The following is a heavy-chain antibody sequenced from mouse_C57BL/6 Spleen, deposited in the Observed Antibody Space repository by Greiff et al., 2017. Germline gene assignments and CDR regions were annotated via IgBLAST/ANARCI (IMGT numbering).Heavy chain of an antibody. CDR1: GYTFTSYW. J-gene: IGHJ2*01. CDR3: ARERTGTDYFDY. Sequence: QVQLQQPGTELVKPGASVKLSCKASGYTFTSYWMHWVKQRPGQGLEWIGNINPSNGGTNYNEKFKGKATLTADKSSSTAYMQLSSLTSEDSAVYFCARERTGTDYFDYWGQGTTLTVSS. CDR2: INPSNGGT. D-gene: IGHD4-1*01. V-gene: IGHV1-53*01.